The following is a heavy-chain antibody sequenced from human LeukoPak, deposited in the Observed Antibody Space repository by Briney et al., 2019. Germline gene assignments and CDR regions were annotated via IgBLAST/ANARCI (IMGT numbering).Heavy chain of an antibody. CDR1: GFTFSSYA. CDR3: AKDSSGWYYFDY. V-gene: IGHV3-30-3*01. Sequence: GGSLRLSCAASGFTFSSYAMHWVRQAPGKGLEWVAVISYDGSNKYYADSVKGRFTISRDNSKNTLYLQMNSLRAEDTAVYYCAKDSSGWYYFDYWGQGTLVTVSS. CDR2: ISYDGSNK. D-gene: IGHD6-19*01. J-gene: IGHJ4*02.